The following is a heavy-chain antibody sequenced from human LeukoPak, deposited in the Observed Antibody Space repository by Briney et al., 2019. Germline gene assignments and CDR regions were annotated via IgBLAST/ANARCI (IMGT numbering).Heavy chain of an antibody. D-gene: IGHD3-10*01. CDR1: GGSISSSSYY. CDR3: ARDGGSYYGSGVFDY. CDR2: IYYSGST. V-gene: IGHV4-39*07. J-gene: IGHJ4*02. Sequence: SETLSLTCTVSGGSISSSSYYWGWIRLPPGKGLEWIGSIYYSGSTYYNPSLKSRVTISVDTSKNQFSLKLSSVTAADTAVYYCARDGGSYYGSGVFDYWGQGTLVTVSS.